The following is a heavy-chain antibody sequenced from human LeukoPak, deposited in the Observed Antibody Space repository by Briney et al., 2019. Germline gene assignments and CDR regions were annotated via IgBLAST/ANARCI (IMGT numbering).Heavy chain of an antibody. D-gene: IGHD3-3*01. CDR2: IYHSGST. CDR1: GGSISSSSYY. V-gene: IGHV4-39*01. J-gene: IGHJ4*02. Sequence: SETLSLTCTVSGGSISSSSYYWGWIRQPPGKGLEWIGSIYHSGSTYYNPSLKSRVTISVDTSKNQFSLKLSSVTAADTAVYYCALYGFWSGYNFDYWGQGTLVTVSS. CDR3: ALYGFWSGYNFDY.